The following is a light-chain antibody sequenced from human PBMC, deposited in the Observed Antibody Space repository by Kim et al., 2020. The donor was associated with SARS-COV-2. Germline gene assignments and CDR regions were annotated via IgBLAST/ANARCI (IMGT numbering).Light chain of an antibody. Sequence: DIQLTQSPSFLSASAGDRVTITCRASQGISSQLAWFQQKPGKPPKLLIYAVSTLQGGVSSRFSGSGSGTEFTLTISSLQPEDFATYYCQQLNNYPYTFGRGTKLEI. V-gene: IGKV1-9*01. CDR2: AVS. CDR3: QQLNNYPYT. J-gene: IGKJ2*01. CDR1: QGISSQ.